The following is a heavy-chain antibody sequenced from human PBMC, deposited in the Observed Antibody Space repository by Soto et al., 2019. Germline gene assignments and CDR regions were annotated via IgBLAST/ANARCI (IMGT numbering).Heavy chain of an antibody. CDR3: ARSGYDSSGYYYPAWYFDY. V-gene: IGHV1-69*01. D-gene: IGHD3-22*01. J-gene: IGHJ4*02. CDR1: GGTFSRHA. Sequence: QVQLVQSGAEVRKPGSSVKVSCKASGGTFSRHAISWVRQAPGQGLEWMGGIIPIFGTANHAQKFQGRVTIIADESTSTVYMELSSLRSEDTAVYYCARSGYDSSGYYYPAWYFDYWGQGTLVTVSS. CDR2: IIPIFGTA.